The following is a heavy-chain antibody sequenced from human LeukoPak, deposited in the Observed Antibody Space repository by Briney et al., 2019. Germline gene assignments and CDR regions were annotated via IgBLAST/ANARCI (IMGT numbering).Heavy chain of an antibody. CDR2: ISGSGDST. J-gene: IGHJ4*02. V-gene: IGHV3-23*01. CDR1: GFTFRSNA. D-gene: IGHD5-24*01. CDR3: AKDQFDGYNAFAY. Sequence: GGSLRLSCAASGFTFRSNALTGVRQAPGKGREWVSGISGSGDSTDYADSVKGRFTISRDNFKNTLYLQMNSLRAEDTAVYYCAKDQFDGYNAFAYWGQGTLVTVSS.